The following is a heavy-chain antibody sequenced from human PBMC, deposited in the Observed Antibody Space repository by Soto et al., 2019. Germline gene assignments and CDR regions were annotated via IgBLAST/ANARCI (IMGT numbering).Heavy chain of an antibody. J-gene: IGHJ4*02. CDR2: ISGRSGDT. CDR1: GFTFSSYP. D-gene: IGHD6-19*01. V-gene: IGHV3-23*01. Sequence: GGSLRLSCATSGFTFSSYPMTWVRQAPGKGLQWVSTISGRSGDTYYAASVKGRFTISGDSSKNTVILQMNNLRADDTALYYCARDSSAWPNYFDSWGQGIQVTVSS. CDR3: ARDSSAWPNYFDS.